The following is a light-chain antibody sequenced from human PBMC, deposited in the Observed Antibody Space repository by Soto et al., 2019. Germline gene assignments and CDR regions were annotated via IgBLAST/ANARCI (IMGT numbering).Light chain of an antibody. J-gene: IGKJ4*01. V-gene: IGKV1-9*01. CDR3: QQHKSYLLT. CDR1: QGISSY. CDR2: AAS. Sequence: IQLTQSPSSLSASVGDRVTITCRASQGISSYLAWYQQKPGKAPKLLIYAASTLKSGVPSRFSCIRSGTDFTLTISRLQPQDFATYYCQQHKSYLLTFGGRNKVDIK.